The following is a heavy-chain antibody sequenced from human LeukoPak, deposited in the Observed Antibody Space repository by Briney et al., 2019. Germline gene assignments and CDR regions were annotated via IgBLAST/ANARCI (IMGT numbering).Heavy chain of an antibody. Sequence: PSETLSLTCTVSGGSISTYHWSWIRQPPGKGLEWIGYFYYSGNTNYNPSLKSRVTISVDTPKNQFSLKLNSVTAADTAVYYCARATPYYYDSSGYYFDYWGQGTLVTVSS. J-gene: IGHJ4*02. CDR3: ARATPYYYDSSGYYFDY. CDR2: FYYSGNT. V-gene: IGHV4-59*01. CDR1: GGSISTYH. D-gene: IGHD3-22*01.